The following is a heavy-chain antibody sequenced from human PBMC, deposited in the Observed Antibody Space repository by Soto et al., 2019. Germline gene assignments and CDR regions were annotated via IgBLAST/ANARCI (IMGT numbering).Heavy chain of an antibody. V-gene: IGHV3-30*18. Sequence: QVQLVESGGGVVQPGRSLRLSCAASGFTFSSYGMHWVRQAPGKGLEWVAVISYDESNKYYADSVKGRFTISRDNFKNTLSLQMNSLRAEDTAVYYCTKGVVVITSYFQHWGQGTLVTVSS. CDR1: GFTFSSYG. CDR2: ISYDESNK. D-gene: IGHD3-22*01. J-gene: IGHJ1*01. CDR3: TKGVVVITSYFQH.